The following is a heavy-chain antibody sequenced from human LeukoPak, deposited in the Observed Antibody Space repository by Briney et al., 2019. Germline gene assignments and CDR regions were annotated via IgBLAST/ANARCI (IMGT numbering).Heavy chain of an antibody. V-gene: IGHV3-15*01. CDR1: GLTFTNAW. J-gene: IGHJ4*02. CDR3: TTDEYTSPRAAFDY. CDR2: IKSKTDGGTT. Sequence: PGGSLRLSCAVSGLTFTNAWMTWVRQAPGKGLEWVGRIKSKTDGGTTDYAAPVKGRFTISRDDSKNTLYLQMNSLKNEDTAIYYCTTDEYTSPRAAFDYWGQGTLVTVSS. D-gene: IGHD2/OR15-2a*01.